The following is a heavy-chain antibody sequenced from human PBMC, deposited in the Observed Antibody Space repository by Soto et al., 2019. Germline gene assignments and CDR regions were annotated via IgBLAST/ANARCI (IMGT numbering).Heavy chain of an antibody. CDR2: ISSTTNYI. CDR1: GFTFSRYS. V-gene: IGHV3-21*01. Sequence: GGSLRLSCAASGFTFSRYSMNWVRQAPGKGLEWVSSISSTTNYIYYADSMKGRFTVSRDNAKNSVYLDMNSLSAEDTAVYYCARESEDLTSNFDYWSQGTLVTVSS. CDR3: ARESEDLTSNFDY. J-gene: IGHJ4*02.